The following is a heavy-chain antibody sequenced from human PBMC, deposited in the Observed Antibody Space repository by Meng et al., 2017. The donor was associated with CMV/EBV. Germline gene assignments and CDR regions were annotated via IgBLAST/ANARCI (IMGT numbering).Heavy chain of an antibody. CDR1: GYSFTSYW. D-gene: IGHD3-9*01. V-gene: IGHV5-51*01. CDR2: IYPGDSDT. J-gene: IGHJ6*02. Sequence: KVSCKGSGYSFTSYWIGWVRQMPGKGLEWMGIIYPGDSDTRYSPSLQGQVTISADKSISTAYLQWSSLKASDTAMYYCARLGGAYYDILTGYYKGMDVWGQGTTVTVSS. CDR3: ARLGGAYYDILTGYYKGMDV.